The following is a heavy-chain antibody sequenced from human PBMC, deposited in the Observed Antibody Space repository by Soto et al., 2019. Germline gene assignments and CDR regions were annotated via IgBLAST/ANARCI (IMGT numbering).Heavy chain of an antibody. D-gene: IGHD1-1*01. CDR3: ARGPEGYAFEI. J-gene: IGHJ3*02. CDR2: ISRNGGST. V-gene: IGHV3-64*01. Sequence: EVQLVESGGGLVQPGGSLRLSCAASGFTFSSYAMHWVRQAPGKGLEYVSTISRNGGSTYYANSVKGRFTISRDNSKNTLYLQMGSLSAEDMAVYYCARGPEGYAFEIWGHGTTVTVSS. CDR1: GFTFSSYA.